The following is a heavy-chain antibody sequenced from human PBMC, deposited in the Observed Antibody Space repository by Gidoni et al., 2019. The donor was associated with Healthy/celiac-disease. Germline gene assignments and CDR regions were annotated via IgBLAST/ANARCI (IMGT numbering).Heavy chain of an antibody. CDR1: GFTFSSYS. Sequence: CAASGFTFSSYSMNWVRQAPGKGLEWVSSISSSSSYIYYADSVKGRFTISRDNAKNSLYLQMNSLRAEDTTVYYCARGGLRWYTPMGYYYGMDVWGQGTTVTVSS. J-gene: IGHJ6*02. CDR2: ISSSSSYI. D-gene: IGHD4-17*01. CDR3: ARGGLRWYTPMGYYYGMDV. V-gene: IGHV3-21*01.